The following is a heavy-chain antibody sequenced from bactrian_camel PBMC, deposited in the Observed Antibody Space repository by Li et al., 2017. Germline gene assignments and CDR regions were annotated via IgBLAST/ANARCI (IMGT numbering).Heavy chain of an antibody. CDR2: IKGDGGT. D-gene: IGHD5*01. Sequence: VQLVESGGGSVEAGGSLKLTCRAASYAGSSYCMAWFRQSPGEEREGVAGIKGDGGTGYADSVKGRFTISKDDAKHTLYLQMNSLKPEDTAMYYCAADEGCAAYALGTHETDGMDYWGKGTQVTVS. J-gene: IGHJ7*01. CDR1: SYAGSSYC. V-gene: IGHV3S26*01.